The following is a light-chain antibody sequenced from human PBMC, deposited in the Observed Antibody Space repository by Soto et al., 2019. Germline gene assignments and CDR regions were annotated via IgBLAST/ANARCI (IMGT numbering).Light chain of an antibody. J-gene: IGKJ1*01. Sequence: ETVLTQSPGTLYFSPGERATLSCRASQSVDNSHVAWYQQRRGLPPRLLIYGASNRATGIPDRFSGSGSGADFTLTISRLEPEDFATYYCQHYNSYSEAFGQGTKVELK. CDR2: GAS. CDR3: QHYNSYSEA. CDR1: QSVDNSH. V-gene: IGKV3-20*01.